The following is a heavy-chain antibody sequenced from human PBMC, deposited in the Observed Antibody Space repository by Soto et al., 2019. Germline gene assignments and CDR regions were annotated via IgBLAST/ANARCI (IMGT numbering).Heavy chain of an antibody. CDR3: PPYYDSSADRGYYYYGMDV. CDR1: RGCISGSSYY. Sequence: SQTLSLPCTVSRGCISGSSYYWGWIRHPTGKGLERHGRIYYRGSTYYNLSLKSRVTISVDTSKNQYSLKLSSVTAADTPAYHCPPYYDSSADRGYYYYGMDVWGQGTTVTVA. CDR2: IYYRGST. J-gene: IGHJ6*02. V-gene: IGHV4-39*01. D-gene: IGHD3-22*01.